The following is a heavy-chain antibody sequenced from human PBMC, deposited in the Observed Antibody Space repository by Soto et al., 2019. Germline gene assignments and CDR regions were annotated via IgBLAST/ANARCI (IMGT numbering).Heavy chain of an antibody. CDR2: TNQDGSEK. D-gene: IGHD1-26*01. CDR1: EGTVIRDW. Sequence: EVHLVESGGGLVQTGGSLRLSCAIFEGTVIRDWMNWVRQAPGKGLEWVAHTNQDGSEKYYVDSVKGRFTISRDNDKNALYMHMNSLRAEDTAMYYCSGGVGDAFWGQGTLVTVSS. CDR3: SGGVGDAF. V-gene: IGHV3-7*04. J-gene: IGHJ4*02.